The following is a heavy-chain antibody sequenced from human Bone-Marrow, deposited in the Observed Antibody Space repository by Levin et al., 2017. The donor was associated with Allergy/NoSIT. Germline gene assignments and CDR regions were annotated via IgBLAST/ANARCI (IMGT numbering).Heavy chain of an antibody. D-gene: IGHD2-15*01. J-gene: IGHJ2*01. CDR2: IKQDGSEK. CDR3: ARGEQNFLWVAATSRQSWYFDL. CDR1: GFTFSSYW. Sequence: GESLKISCAASGFTFSSYWMSWVRQAPGKGLEWVANIKQDGSEKYYVDSVKGRFTISRDNAKNSLYLQMNSLRAEDTAVYYCARGEQNFLWVAATSRQSWYFDLWGRGTLVTVSS. V-gene: IGHV3-7*01.